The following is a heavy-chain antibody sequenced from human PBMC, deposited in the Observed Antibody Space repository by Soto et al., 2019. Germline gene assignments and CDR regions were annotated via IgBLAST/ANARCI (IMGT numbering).Heavy chain of an antibody. CDR1: GFTLRNYV. D-gene: IGHD3-3*01. CDR3: AKDYDFWSGYYTSFDY. CDR2: ISGSDGST. Sequence: EVQLLESGGGLVQPGGSLRLSCAASGFTLRNYVMNWVRQAPGKGLEWVSAISGSDGSTYYADSVRGRFTISRDNSKNTLYLQMNSLRAEDTAVYYCAKDYDFWSGYYTSFDYWGQGTLVTVSP. J-gene: IGHJ4*02. V-gene: IGHV3-23*01.